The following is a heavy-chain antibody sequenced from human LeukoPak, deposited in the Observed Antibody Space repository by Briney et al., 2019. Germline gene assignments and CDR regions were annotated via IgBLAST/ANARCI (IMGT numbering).Heavy chain of an antibody. CDR3: ARVSVGGYYMDV. D-gene: IGHD3-16*01. Sequence: ASVKVSCKASGYTFTSYYMHWVRQAPGQGLEWMGWINPKSGGTNYAQKFQGRVTTTRDTSISTAYMELSRLRSDDTAVYYCARVSVGGYYMDVWGKGTTVTISS. CDR1: GYTFTSYY. J-gene: IGHJ6*03. V-gene: IGHV1-2*02. CDR2: INPKSGGT.